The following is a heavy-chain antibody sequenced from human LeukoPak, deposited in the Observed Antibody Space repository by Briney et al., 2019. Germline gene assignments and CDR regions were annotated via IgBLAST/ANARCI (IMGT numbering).Heavy chain of an antibody. J-gene: IGHJ4*02. V-gene: IGHV3-72*01. CDR2: SRNKAKSYTT. CDR1: GFTFSDHY. Sequence: GGSLRLSCAASGFTFSDHYVDWVRLAPGKGLEWVGRSRNKAKSYTTEYAASVKGRFTISRDGSEYSMYLQMNSLKTEDTAVYFCARISTSGSYYPDYWGQGTLVTVSS. D-gene: IGHD3-10*01. CDR3: ARISTSGSYYPDY.